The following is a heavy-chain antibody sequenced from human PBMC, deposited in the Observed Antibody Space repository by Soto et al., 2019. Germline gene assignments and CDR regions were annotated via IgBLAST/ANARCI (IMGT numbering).Heavy chain of an antibody. CDR1: GGSISSYY. Sequence: PSETLSLTCTVSGGSISSYYWSWIRQPPGKGLEWIGYIHYSGSTNYNPSLKSRVTISVDTSKNQFSLKLKSVTAADTAVYYCERGHMEHLVTATFDPWGQGTLVTVYS. CDR3: ERGHMEHLVTATFDP. CDR2: IHYSGST. J-gene: IGHJ5*02. D-gene: IGHD6-13*01. V-gene: IGHV4-59*01.